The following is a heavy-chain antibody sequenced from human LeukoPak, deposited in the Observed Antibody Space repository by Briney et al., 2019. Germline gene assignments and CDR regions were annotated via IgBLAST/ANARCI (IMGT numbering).Heavy chain of an antibody. CDR1: GGSISSSSYY. D-gene: IGHD4/OR15-4a*01. CDR3: ARNPNGLSPFDY. CDR2: IYYSGST. V-gene: IGHV4-39*07. Sequence: SETLSLTCSVSGGSISSSSYYWGWIRQPPGEGLEWIGSIYYSGSTYYSPSLKSRVTISVDTSKNQFSLKLSSVTAADTAVYYCARNPNGLSPFDYWGQGTLVTVSS. J-gene: IGHJ4*02.